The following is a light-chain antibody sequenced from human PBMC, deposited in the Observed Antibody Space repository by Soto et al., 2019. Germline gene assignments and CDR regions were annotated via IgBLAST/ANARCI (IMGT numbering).Light chain of an antibody. J-gene: IGKJ1*01. CDR1: QSVSSNY. V-gene: IGKV3-20*01. CDR3: QQYGTWPRT. CDR2: GAS. Sequence: EIVLTQSPGTVSLSPGERATLSCWASQSVSSNYLAWYQQKPGQAPRLLIYGASSRATGIPDRFSGSGSGTDFTLTISRLEPEDFAVYYSQQYGTWPRTFGQGTNVEFK.